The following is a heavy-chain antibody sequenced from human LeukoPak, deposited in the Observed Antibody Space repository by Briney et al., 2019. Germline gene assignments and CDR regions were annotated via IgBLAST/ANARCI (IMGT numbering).Heavy chain of an antibody. CDR1: GGSISSGGYY. J-gene: IGHJ4*02. V-gene: IGHV4-31*03. CDR3: ARANYDFWSGYYTWYFDY. CDR2: IYYSGSN. D-gene: IGHD3-3*01. Sequence: SETLSLTCTVSGGSISSGGYYWSWIRQHPGKGLECIGYIYYSGSNYYNPSLKSRVTISVDTSKNQFSLKLSSVTAADTAVYYCARANYDFWSGYYTWYFDYWGQGTLVTVSS.